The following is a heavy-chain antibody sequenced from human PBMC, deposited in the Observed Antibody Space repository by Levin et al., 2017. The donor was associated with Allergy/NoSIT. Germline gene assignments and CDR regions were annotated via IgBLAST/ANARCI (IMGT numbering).Heavy chain of an antibody. D-gene: IGHD3-10*01. J-gene: IGHJ4*02. CDR3: AAFISLVRRVPKSYFDY. CDR2: ISAHNGNT. Sequence: ASVKVSCKASGYTFTNFGINWVRQAPGQGLEWMGWISAHNGNTNFAQKFQGRVTMTTDTSTSKAYMELRSLRSDDTAVYYCAAFISLVRRVPKSYFDYWCQGTLVTVSS. CDR1: GYTFTNFG. V-gene: IGHV1-18*01.